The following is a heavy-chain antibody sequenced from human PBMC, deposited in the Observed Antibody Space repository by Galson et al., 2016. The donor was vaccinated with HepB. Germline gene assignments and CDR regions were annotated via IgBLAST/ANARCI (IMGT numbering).Heavy chain of an antibody. D-gene: IGHD6-13*01. J-gene: IGHJ4*02. V-gene: IGHV3-7*03. CDR2: INQDGSVE. CDR1: RFTFSSYG. CDR3: ARIAADGSTFDY. Sequence: SLRLSCAASRFTFSSYGMSWVRQAPGKGLEWVANINQDGSVEKYADSVRGRFTVFKDNAKNSVYLQLNSLSADDTAMFYCARIAADGSTFDYWGQGTLVTVSS.